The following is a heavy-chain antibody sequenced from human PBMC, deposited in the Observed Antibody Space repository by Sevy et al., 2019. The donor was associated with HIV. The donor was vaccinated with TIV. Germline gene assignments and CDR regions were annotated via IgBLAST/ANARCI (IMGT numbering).Heavy chain of an antibody. CDR2: IRYDGSTK. CDR1: GFTFRSYG. V-gene: IGHV3-30*02. J-gene: IGHJ3*02. Sequence: GGSQRLSCAASGFTFRSYGMHWVRQAPGKGLEWVAFIRYDGSTKYYADSVKGRFTISRDNSKNTLYLQMNSLRGDDTSLYYCAKGLGMVQGALLSDDIWGQGTMVTVSS. CDR3: AKGLGMVQGALLSDDI. D-gene: IGHD3-10*01.